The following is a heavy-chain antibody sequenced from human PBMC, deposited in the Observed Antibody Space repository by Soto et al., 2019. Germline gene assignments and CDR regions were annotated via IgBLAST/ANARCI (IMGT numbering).Heavy chain of an antibody. CDR1: GFTFSSYS. D-gene: IGHD2-15*01. Sequence: PGGSLRLSCAASGFTFSSYSMNWVRQAPGKGLEWVSSISSSSSYIYYADSVKGRFTNSRDNAKNSLYLQMNSLRAEDTAVYYCARSGSGYCSGGSCFTRGLNWGQGTLVTSPQ. CDR3: ARSGSGYCSGGSCFTRGLN. V-gene: IGHV3-21*01. CDR2: ISSSSSYI. J-gene: IGHJ4*02.